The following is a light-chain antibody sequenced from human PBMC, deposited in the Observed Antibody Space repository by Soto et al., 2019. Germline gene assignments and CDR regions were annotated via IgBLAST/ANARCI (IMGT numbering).Light chain of an antibody. Sequence: IVLTQSPGTLSLSPGERATLSCRANQSVSSSYLAWYQHKPGQPPTLLIYAASSRVTGIPDGFSGSGSGTDFTLTLSRLEPEDFAVYYCHQYGTSSTWTFGRHTKVEI. CDR3: HQYGTSSTWT. V-gene: IGKV3-20*01. CDR1: QSVSSSY. CDR2: AAS. J-gene: IGKJ1*01.